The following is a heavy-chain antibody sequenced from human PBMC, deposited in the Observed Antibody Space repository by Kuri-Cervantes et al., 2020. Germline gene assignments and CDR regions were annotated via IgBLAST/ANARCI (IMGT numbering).Heavy chain of an antibody. D-gene: IGHD5-18*01. Sequence: GESLKISCAASGFTFSYYWMHWVRQGPGKGLVWISHVHSDGRTTTYADSVKGRFTISRDNSKNTLYLQMNSLRAEDTAVYYCAKDGPAMVIYYYMDVWGKGTTVTVSS. CDR2: VHSDGRTT. V-gene: IGHV3-74*01. J-gene: IGHJ6*03. CDR1: GFTFSYYW. CDR3: AKDGPAMVIYYYMDV.